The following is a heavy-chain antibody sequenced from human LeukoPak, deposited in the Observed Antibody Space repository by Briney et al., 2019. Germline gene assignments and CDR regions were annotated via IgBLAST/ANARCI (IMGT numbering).Heavy chain of an antibody. CDR1: GYTFTSYC. Sequence: ASVKVSCKASGYTFTSYCISWVRQAPGQGLEWMGLISAYNGNTNYAQKLQGRVTMTTDTSTSTAYMELRSLRSEDTAVYYCAREGVTIFGVVIEYYYYYMDVWGKGTTVTVSS. CDR3: AREGVTIFGVVIEYYYYYMDV. D-gene: IGHD3-3*01. CDR2: ISAYNGNT. J-gene: IGHJ6*03. V-gene: IGHV1-18*01.